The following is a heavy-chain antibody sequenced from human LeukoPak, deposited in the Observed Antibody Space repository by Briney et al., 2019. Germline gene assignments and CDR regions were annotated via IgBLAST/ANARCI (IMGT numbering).Heavy chain of an antibody. Sequence: PSGTLSLTCAVSGGSLSSSNWWSWVRQPPGKGLEWIGEIYHSGRINYNPSLKSRVTISVDKSKNQFSLKLSSVTAADTAVYYCARAWYSGSYRLSPWGQGTLVTVSS. V-gene: IGHV4-4*02. D-gene: IGHD1-26*01. CDR2: IYHSGRI. CDR1: GGSLSSSNW. CDR3: ARAWYSGSYRLSP. J-gene: IGHJ5*02.